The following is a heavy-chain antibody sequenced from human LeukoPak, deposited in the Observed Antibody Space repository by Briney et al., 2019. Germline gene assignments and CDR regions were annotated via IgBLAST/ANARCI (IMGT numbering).Heavy chain of an antibody. Sequence: GGSLRLSCAASGFTFSSYGMHWVRQAPGKGLEWVAVISYDGSNKYYADSVKGRFTISRDNSKNTLYLQMNNLRAEDTAVYYCATLAVAGTSYYYYYGMDVWGQGTTVTVSS. V-gene: IGHV3-30*03. CDR1: GFTFSSYG. CDR3: ATLAVAGTSYYYYYGMDV. J-gene: IGHJ6*02. CDR2: ISYDGSNK. D-gene: IGHD6-19*01.